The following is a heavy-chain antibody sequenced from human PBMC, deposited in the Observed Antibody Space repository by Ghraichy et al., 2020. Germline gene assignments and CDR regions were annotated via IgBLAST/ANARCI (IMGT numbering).Heavy chain of an antibody. CDR3: ARSAVVPAATFDY. D-gene: IGHD2-2*01. Sequence: SVKVSCKASGGTFSSYAISWVRQAPGQGLEWMGGIIPIFGTANYAQKFQGRVTITADKSTSTAYMELSSLRSEDTAVYYCARSAVVPAATFDYWGQGTLVTVSS. V-gene: IGHV1-69*06. J-gene: IGHJ4*02. CDR1: GGTFSSYA. CDR2: IIPIFGTA.